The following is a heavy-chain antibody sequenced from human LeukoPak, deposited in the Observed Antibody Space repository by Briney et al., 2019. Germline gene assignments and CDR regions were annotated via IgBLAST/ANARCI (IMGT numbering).Heavy chain of an antibody. CDR2: INHSGGT. J-gene: IGHJ5*02. D-gene: IGHD6-13*01. Sequence: GSLRLSCAASGFTFPSYGMSWVRQVPGKGLEWIGEINHSGGTDYNPSLRSRVTTSVDTSKNQVSLKLSSVTAADTAVYYCARGRERYSKAGLDPWGQGTLVTVSS. CDR3: ARGRERYSKAGLDP. CDR1: GFTFPSYG. V-gene: IGHV4-34*01.